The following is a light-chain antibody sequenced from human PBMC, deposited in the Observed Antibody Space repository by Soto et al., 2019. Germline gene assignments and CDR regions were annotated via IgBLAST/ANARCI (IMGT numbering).Light chain of an antibody. CDR1: SGHSSYA. Sequence: QSVQTQSPSASASLGASVKITCTLSSGHSSYAIAWHQQQPEKGPRFLMKLNSDGSHSKGDGITDRFAGSSSGAERYLSISSLQSEDEADYYCQTWGTGVVVFGGGTKLTVL. CDR2: LNSDGSH. J-gene: IGLJ2*01. CDR3: QTWGTGVVV. V-gene: IGLV4-69*01.